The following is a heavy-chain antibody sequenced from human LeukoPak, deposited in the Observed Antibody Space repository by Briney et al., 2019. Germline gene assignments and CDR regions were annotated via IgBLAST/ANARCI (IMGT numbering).Heavy chain of an antibody. CDR2: ISGSGSNT. V-gene: IGHV3-23*01. CDR3: AKSGVGGVKYYFDY. J-gene: IGHJ4*02. CDR1: GFTFSSYA. Sequence: GSLRLSCAASGFTFSSYAMSWVRQAPGKGMEWVSGISGSGSNTYYADSVKGRFTISRDTSKNTLYLQMNSLRAEDTAVYFCAKSGVGGVKYYFDYWGQGTLVTVSS. D-gene: IGHD2-8*02.